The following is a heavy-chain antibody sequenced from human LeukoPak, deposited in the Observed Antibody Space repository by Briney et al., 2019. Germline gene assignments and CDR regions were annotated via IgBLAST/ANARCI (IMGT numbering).Heavy chain of an antibody. V-gene: IGHV4-34*01. J-gene: IGHJ4*02. D-gene: IGHD3-3*01. CDR3: AKDGARVAFFDY. CDR1: GGSFSGYY. CDR2: INHSGST. Sequence: PSETLSLTCAVYGGSFSGYYWSWIRQPPGKGLEWIGEINHSGSTNYNPSLKSRVTISVDTSKNQFSLKLSSVTAADTAVYYCAKDGARVAFFDYWGQGTLVTVSS.